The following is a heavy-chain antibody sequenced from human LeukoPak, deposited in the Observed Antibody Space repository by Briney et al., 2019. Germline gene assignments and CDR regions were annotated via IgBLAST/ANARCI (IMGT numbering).Heavy chain of an antibody. Sequence: PGGSLRLSCAASGLRFSDYYVSWVRQAPGKGLEWVANIKRDGSEKYYVDSVKGRFTISTDNAKNSVYLQMNSLRAEDTAVYYCASPAYGDYALFDYWGQGTLVTVSS. J-gene: IGHJ4*02. V-gene: IGHV3-7*01. CDR1: GLRFSDYY. D-gene: IGHD4-17*01. CDR3: ASPAYGDYALFDY. CDR2: IKRDGSEK.